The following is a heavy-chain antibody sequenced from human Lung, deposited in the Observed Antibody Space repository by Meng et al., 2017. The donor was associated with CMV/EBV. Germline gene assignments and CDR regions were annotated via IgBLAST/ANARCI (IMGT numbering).Heavy chain of an antibody. D-gene: IGHD1-26*01. CDR3: ARGKQDAWELLAY. V-gene: IGHV4-4*02. J-gene: IGHJ4*02. CDR2: IDVSGST. Sequence: HLQQRAQGVVKASGPGALTLGFSGVSTNSNIRCAVGRQPPGKGLGCGGEIDVSGSTSYNPSLNSRISRAWDKSKNHFTLKVNAVTGADTAVYDCARGKQDAWELLAYWGQGALVTVSS. CDR1: GVSTNSNIR.